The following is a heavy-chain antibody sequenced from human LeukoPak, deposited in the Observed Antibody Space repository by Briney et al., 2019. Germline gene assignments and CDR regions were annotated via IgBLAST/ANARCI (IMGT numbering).Heavy chain of an antibody. CDR1: GFTFSSYG. CDR2: ISYDGSNK. D-gene: IGHD3-10*01. J-gene: IGHJ6*04. CDR3: AKDPWFGEPQFYYYYYYGMDV. V-gene: IGHV3-30*18. Sequence: GRSLRLSCAASGFTFSSYGMHWVRQAPGKGLEWVAVISYDGSNKYYADSVKGRFTISRDNSKNTLYLQMNSLRAEDTAVYYCAKDPWFGEPQFYYYYYYGMDVWGKGTTVTVSS.